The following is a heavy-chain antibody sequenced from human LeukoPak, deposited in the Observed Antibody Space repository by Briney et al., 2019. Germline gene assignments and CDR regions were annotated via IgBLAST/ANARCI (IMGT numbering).Heavy chain of an antibody. V-gene: IGHV4-59*12. CDR2: IYYSGST. D-gene: IGHD3-22*01. Sequence: SETLSLTCTVSGGSISSYYWSWIRQPPGKGLEWIGYIYYSGSTNYNPSLKSRVTISVDTSKNQFSLKLSSVTAADTAVYYCARDQIYRVYYYDSSGYPSAFDIWGQGTMVTVSS. J-gene: IGHJ3*02. CDR3: ARDQIYRVYYYDSSGYPSAFDI. CDR1: GGSISSYY.